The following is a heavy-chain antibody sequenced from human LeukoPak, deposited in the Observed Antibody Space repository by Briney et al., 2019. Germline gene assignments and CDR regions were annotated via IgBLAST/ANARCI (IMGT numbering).Heavy chain of an antibody. CDR3: ARGFTAAAAGYYYYYYMDV. D-gene: IGHD6-13*01. CDR2: IYTSGST. Sequence: SETLSLTCTVSGGSISSGSYYWSWLRQPAGKGLEWLGRIYTSGSTNYNPSLKSRVTISVDTSKNQFSLKLSSVTAADTAVYYCARGFTAAAAGYYYYYYMDVWGKGTTVTISS. CDR1: GGSISSGSYY. V-gene: IGHV4-61*02. J-gene: IGHJ6*03.